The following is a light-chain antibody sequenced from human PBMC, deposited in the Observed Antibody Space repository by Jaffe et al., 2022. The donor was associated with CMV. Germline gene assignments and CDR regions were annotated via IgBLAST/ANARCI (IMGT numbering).Light chain of an antibody. CDR3: QQFGTSPRT. J-gene: IGKJ1*01. CDR2: AAS. CDR1: ESVFNNY. V-gene: IGKV3-20*01. Sequence: EIVLTQSPVILSLSPGERATLSCRASESVFNNYLAWYQQKPGQAPRLLIYAASSRANGIPDRFSGSGSGTDFTLTISSLEPEDFAVYYCQQFGTSPRTFGQGTKVEI.